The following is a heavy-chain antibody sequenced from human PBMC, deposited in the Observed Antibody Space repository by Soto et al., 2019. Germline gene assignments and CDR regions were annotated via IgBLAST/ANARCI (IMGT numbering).Heavy chain of an antibody. CDR3: ARGGSQDDILTGYFDY. J-gene: IGHJ4*02. CDR1: GGTFSSYA. Sequence: SVKVSCKASGGTFSSYAISWVRQAPGQGLEWMGGIIPIFGTANYAQKFQGRVTITADESTSTAYMELSSLRSEDTAVYYCARGGSQDDILTGYFDYWGQGTLVTVSS. CDR2: IIPIFGTA. V-gene: IGHV1-69*13. D-gene: IGHD3-9*01.